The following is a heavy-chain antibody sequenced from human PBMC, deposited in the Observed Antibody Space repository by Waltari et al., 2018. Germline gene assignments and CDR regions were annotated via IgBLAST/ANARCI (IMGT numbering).Heavy chain of an antibody. D-gene: IGHD1-26*01. J-gene: IGHJ3*01. CDR3: ATYSGASVGTAAFDV. CDR1: GVSITSNRHY. Sequence: QLQLQESGPGLVKPSETLSLTCSVSGVSITSNRHYWGWIRQPPGQGLGWIGTMSYPGATYSSPSLESRVTVSRDTSKNQLSLKLVSVTAADTAVYYCATYSGASVGTAAFDVWGQGTMVAVSS. CDR2: MSYPGAT. V-gene: IGHV4-39*01.